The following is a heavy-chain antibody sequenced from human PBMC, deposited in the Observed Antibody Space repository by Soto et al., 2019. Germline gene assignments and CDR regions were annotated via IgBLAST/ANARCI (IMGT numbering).Heavy chain of an antibody. V-gene: IGHV3-23*01. J-gene: IGHJ4*02. CDR3: AKDQRITMVRGVIFDY. CDR2: IIGSGGST. CDR1: EFTRSSYA. D-gene: IGHD3-10*01. Sequence: GRSLRLSCAASEFTRSSYAISYVRQAPGKGLEWVSAIIGSGGSTYYADSVKGRFTISRDNSKNTLYLQMNSLRAEETAVYYCAKDQRITMVRGVIFDYWGQGT.